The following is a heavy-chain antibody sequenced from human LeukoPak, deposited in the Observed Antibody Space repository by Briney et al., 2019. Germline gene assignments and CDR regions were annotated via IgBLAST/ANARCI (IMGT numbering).Heavy chain of an antibody. CDR1: GGSISSGGYY. V-gene: IGHV4-31*03. CDR2: IYYSGST. CDR3: ARGIGLGELS. J-gene: IGHJ4*02. D-gene: IGHD3-16*02. Sequence: SETLSLTCTVSGGSISSGGYYWSWIRQHPGKGLEWIGYIYYSGSTYYNPSLKSRVTISVDTSKNQFSLKLSSVTAADTAVYYCARGIGLGELSWGQGTLVTVSS.